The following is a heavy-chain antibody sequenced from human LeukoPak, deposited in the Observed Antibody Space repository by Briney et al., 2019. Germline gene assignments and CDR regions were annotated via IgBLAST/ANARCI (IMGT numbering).Heavy chain of an antibody. CDR1: GRSISSGSYY. CDR2: IYTSGST. CDR3: ARVRRGSKGPKEDYMDV. D-gene: IGHD3-10*01. V-gene: IGHV4-61*02. J-gene: IGHJ6*03. Sequence: SQTLSLTCTVSGRSISSGSYYWSWIRQPAGKGLEWIWRIYTSGSTNYNPSLKSRVTISVDTSKNQFSLKLSSVTAADTAVYYCARVRRGSKGPKEDYMDVWGKGTTVTVSS.